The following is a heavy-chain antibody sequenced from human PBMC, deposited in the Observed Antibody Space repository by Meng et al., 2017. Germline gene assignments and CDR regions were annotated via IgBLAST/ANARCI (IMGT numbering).Heavy chain of an antibody. CDR1: GGSISSSTYY. CDR2: ISDSGNT. J-gene: IGHJ4*02. Sequence: QLQLQESGPGLVKPSETLSLTCIVSGGSISSSTYYWGWIRQPPGKGQEWIGSISDSGNTYYSPSLRSRVTISVDTSKNQFSLKLTSVAAADMAVYYCATSISGWYYFNFWGQGTLVTVSS. CDR3: ATSISGWYYFNF. D-gene: IGHD6-19*01. V-gene: IGHV4-39*01.